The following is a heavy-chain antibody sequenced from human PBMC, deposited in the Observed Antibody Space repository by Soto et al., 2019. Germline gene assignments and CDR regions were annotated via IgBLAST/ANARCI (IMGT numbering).Heavy chain of an antibody. J-gene: IGHJ4*02. V-gene: IGHV4-59*01. CDR3: ARGTYYDGSGSYYRRAPFDY. D-gene: IGHD3-10*01. CDR2: IYYSGST. CDR1: GGSISSYY. Sequence: SETLSLTCTVSGGSISSYYWSWIRQPPGKGLEWIGYIYYSGSTNYNPSLKSRVTISVDTSKNQFSLKLSSVTAADTAVYYCARGTYYDGSGSYYRRAPFDYWGQGTLVTVSS.